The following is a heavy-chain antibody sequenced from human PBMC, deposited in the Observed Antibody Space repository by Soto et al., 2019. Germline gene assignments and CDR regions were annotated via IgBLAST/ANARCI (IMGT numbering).Heavy chain of an antibody. J-gene: IGHJ4*02. CDR2: ISGSGSNT. V-gene: IGHV3-23*01. CDR3: ARGVRLYFDI. D-gene: IGHD4-17*01. Sequence: EVQLLESGGGLVQPGGSLRLSCVTSGFSFSPYAMSWVRQAPGKGLEWVSGISGSGSNTYYADSVKGRFTISRDNSRNTMFLQMKSLRAEDAAIYFCARGVRLYFDIWGQGTLVTVSS. CDR1: GFSFSPYA.